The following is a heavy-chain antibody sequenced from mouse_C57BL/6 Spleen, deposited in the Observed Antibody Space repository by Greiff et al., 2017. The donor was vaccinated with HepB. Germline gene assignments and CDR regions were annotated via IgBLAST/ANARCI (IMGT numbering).Heavy chain of an antibody. CDR2: IDPEDGDT. Sequence: EVQLQQSGAELVRPGASVKLSCTASGFNFKDYYMHWVKQRPEQGLEWIGRIDPEDGDTEYAPKFQGKATMTEDTTSNTAYLQLSSLTSEDSAVYYCTTFSDYGGDYWGQGTTLTVSS. J-gene: IGHJ2*01. CDR1: GFNFKDYY. V-gene: IGHV14-1*01. CDR3: TTFSDYGGDY. D-gene: IGHD2-4*01.